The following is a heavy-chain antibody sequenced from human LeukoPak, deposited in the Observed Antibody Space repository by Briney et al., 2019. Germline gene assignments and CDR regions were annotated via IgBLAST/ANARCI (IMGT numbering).Heavy chain of an antibody. V-gene: IGHV1-2*02. Sequence: ASVKVSCTASGYTFTGYYMHWVRQAPGQGLEWMGWINPNSGGTNYAQKFQGRVTMTRDTSISTAYMELSRLRSDDTAVYYCAREHCSSTSCYRRFDPWGQGTLVTVSS. CDR1: GYTFTGYY. J-gene: IGHJ5*02. CDR2: INPNSGGT. CDR3: AREHCSSTSCYRRFDP. D-gene: IGHD2-2*02.